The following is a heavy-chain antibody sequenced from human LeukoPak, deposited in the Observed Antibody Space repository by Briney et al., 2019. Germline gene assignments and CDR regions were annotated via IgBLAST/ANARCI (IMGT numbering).Heavy chain of an antibody. Sequence: GGSLRLSCAASGFTSSNYGMHWVRQAPGKGLEWVALIYYDGSNKYYADSVKGRFTISRDNSKNTLYLQMDSLRAEDTAVYYCANNFDYWGQGTLVTVSS. V-gene: IGHV3-33*06. CDR1: GFTSSNYG. J-gene: IGHJ4*02. CDR3: ANNFDY. CDR2: IYYDGSNK.